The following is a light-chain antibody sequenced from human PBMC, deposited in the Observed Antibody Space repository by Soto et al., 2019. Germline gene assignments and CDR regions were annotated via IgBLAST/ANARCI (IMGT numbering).Light chain of an antibody. CDR1: QSVSSY. CDR3: QQRSNWPLT. Sequence: VLTQSPGTLSFSAGERATLSCRASQSVSSYLAWYQQKPGQAPRLLIYDASNRATGIPARFSGSGSGTDFTFTINSLEPEDFAVYYCQQRSNWPLTFGPGTKVD. J-gene: IGKJ3*01. CDR2: DAS. V-gene: IGKV3-11*01.